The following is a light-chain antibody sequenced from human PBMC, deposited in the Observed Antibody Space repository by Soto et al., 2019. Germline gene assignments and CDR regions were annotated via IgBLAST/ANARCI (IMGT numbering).Light chain of an antibody. CDR3: QQFFRLPLT. CDR1: QSVLDTSNTANY. CDR2: WGS. J-gene: IGKJ4*01. V-gene: IGKV4-1*01. Sequence: EIVMTQSPHSLSLSLGERATFSCKSRQSVLDTSNTANYLAWYQQKPGQSPKLLIYWGSTRQSGVPDRFSGTGSGTDFTLTIASLQAEDVAVYYCQQFFRLPLTFGGGTKVDIK.